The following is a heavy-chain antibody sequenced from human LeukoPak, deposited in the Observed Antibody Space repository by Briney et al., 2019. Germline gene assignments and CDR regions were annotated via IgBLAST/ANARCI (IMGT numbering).Heavy chain of an antibody. D-gene: IGHD3-10*01. CDR1: GGSISSGSYY. V-gene: IGHV4-39*07. CDR3: ARDHYHGSGSYREQLDY. J-gene: IGHJ4*02. CDR2: IYYSGST. Sequence: PSETLSLTCTVSGGSISSGSYYWGWIRQPPGKGLEWIGSIYYSGSTYYNPSPKSRVTISVDTSKNQFSLKLSSVTAADTAVYYCARDHYHGSGSYREQLDYWGQGTLVTVSS.